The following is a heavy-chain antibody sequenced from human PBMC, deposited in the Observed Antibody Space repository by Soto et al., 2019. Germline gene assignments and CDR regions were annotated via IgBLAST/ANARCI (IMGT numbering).Heavy chain of an antibody. Sequence: EVQLLESGGGLVQPGGSLRLSCAASGFTFSSYAMSWVRQAPGKGLEWVSAISGSGGSTYYADSVKGRFTISRDNSKNTLYLQMNSLRAEDTAVYYCARDRYSGYSYGPFDYWGQGTLVTVSS. V-gene: IGHV3-23*01. CDR1: GFTFSSYA. CDR3: ARDRYSGYSYGPFDY. J-gene: IGHJ4*02. CDR2: ISGSGGST. D-gene: IGHD5-18*01.